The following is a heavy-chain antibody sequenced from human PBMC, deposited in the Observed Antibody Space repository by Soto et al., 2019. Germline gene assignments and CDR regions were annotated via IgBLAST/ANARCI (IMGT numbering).Heavy chain of an antibody. J-gene: IGHJ3*02. D-gene: IGHD1-26*01. CDR2: IYYSGST. CDR1: GGSISSGGYY. V-gene: IGHV4-31*03. CDR3: ARRRVGGSYRDDAFDI. Sequence: QVQLQESGPGLVKPSQTLSLTCTVSGGSISSGGYYWSWIRQHPGKGLEWIGYIYYSGSTYYNPSLKGRVTISVDTSKNQFSLKLSSVTAADTAVYYCARRRVGGSYRDDAFDIWGQGTMVTVSS.